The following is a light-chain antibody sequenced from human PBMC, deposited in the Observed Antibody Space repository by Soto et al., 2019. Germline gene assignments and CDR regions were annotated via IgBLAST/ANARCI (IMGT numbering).Light chain of an antibody. CDR2: LAS. V-gene: IGKV4-1*01. CDR3: QQYSHPSLT. J-gene: IGKJ4*01. CDR1: QSLFYSSNNKNY. Sequence: DIVMTQSPDSLAVSLGERATINCRSSQSLFYSSNNKNYLAWYQQKPGQPPKLLIYLASTRESGVPDRFSGSGSGTEFALTISSLQAEDVAIYYCQQYSHPSLTFGGGTKGEIK.